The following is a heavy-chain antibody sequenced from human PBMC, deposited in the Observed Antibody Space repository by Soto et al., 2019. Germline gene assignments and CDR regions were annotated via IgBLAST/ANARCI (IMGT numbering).Heavy chain of an antibody. V-gene: IGHV1-3*01. CDR3: ARHGNFASLAAIDY. CDR1: GYTFTRNH. Sequence: QVHLVQSGAEVKKPGASVKVSCKASGYTFTRNHMHWVRQAPGQGLEWMGFINVATGNTRYSRKFQGRLILTRDTSASTTPLNLSDLTTDDTAVYYSARHGNFASLAAIDYWGPGTQLTVAS. CDR2: INVATGNT. J-gene: IGHJ4*02. D-gene: IGHD3-16*02.